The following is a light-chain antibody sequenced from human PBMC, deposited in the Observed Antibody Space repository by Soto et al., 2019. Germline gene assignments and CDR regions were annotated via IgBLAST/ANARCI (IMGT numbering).Light chain of an antibody. CDR2: EVS. CDR3: SSYAGSNNYV. V-gene: IGLV2-8*01. J-gene: IGLJ1*01. Sequence: QSALTQPPSASGSPGQSVTISCTGTSSDVGAYNYVSWYQQHPGKAPKLMIYEVSKRPSGVPDRFSGSKSANTASLTVSGLQAEDEADYYCSSYAGSNNYVFGTGTMLTVL. CDR1: SSDVGAYNY.